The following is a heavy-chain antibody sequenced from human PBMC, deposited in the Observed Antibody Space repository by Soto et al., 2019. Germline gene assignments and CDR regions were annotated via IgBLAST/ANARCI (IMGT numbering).Heavy chain of an antibody. CDR3: ARASIAARIDYFQH. CDR2: ISSSSSYI. V-gene: IGHV3-21*01. J-gene: IGHJ1*01. D-gene: IGHD6-6*01. CDR1: GFTFSSYS. Sequence: EVQLVESGGGLVKPGGSLRLSCAASGFTFSSYSMNWVRQAPGKGLEWVSSISSSSSYIYYADSVKGRFTISRDNAKNSLYLQMNSLSAEDTSVYYCARASIAARIDYFQHWGQGTLVTVSS.